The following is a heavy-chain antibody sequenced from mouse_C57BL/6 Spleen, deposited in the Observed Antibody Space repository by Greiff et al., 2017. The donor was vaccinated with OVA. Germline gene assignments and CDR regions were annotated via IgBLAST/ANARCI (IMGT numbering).Heavy chain of an antibody. V-gene: IGHV1-50*01. CDR1: GYTFTSYW. CDR2: IDPSDSYT. CDR3: ARRAGLYYFDY. D-gene: IGHD3-2*02. Sequence: QVQLQQPGAELVKPGASVKLSCKASGYTFTSYWMQWVKQRPGQGLEWIGEIDPSDSYTNYNQKFKGKATLTVDTSSSTAYMQLSSLTSEDSAVYYCARRAGLYYFDYWGQGTTLTVSS. J-gene: IGHJ2*01.